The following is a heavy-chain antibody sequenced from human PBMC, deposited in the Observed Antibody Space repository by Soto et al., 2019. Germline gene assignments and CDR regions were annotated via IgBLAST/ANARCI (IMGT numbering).Heavy chain of an antibody. Sequence: SETLSLTCTVSGGSISSSSYYWGWIRQPPGKGLEWIGSIYYSGSTYYNPSLKSRVTISVDTSKNQFSLKLSSVTAADTAVYYCARTAKYYDFWSGYPRGYYFDYWGQGTLVTVS. D-gene: IGHD3-3*01. CDR2: IYYSGST. J-gene: IGHJ4*02. V-gene: IGHV4-39*01. CDR3: ARTAKYYDFWSGYPRGYYFDY. CDR1: GGSISSSSYY.